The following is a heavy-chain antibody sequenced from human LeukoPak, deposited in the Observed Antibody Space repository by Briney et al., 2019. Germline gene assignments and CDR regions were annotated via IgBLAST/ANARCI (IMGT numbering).Heavy chain of an antibody. Sequence: GGSLRPSCGASGFTNYMSWVRQAPERGLEWVSVIYSSGSTYYADSVRGRFTISRDKTKNTLFLQMNSLRVEDTAVYYCARDLLEPEMAAWGLGTLVTVSS. J-gene: IGHJ5*02. CDR3: ARDLLEPEMAA. CDR2: IYSSGST. D-gene: IGHD5-24*01. CDR1: GFTNY. V-gene: IGHV3-53*01.